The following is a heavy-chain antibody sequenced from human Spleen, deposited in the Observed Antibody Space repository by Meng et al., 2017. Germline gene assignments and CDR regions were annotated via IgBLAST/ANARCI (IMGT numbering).Heavy chain of an antibody. V-gene: IGHV4-34*01. CDR3: ARGAAVLLWFGELCWFDP. CDR2: INHSGST. J-gene: IGHJ5*02. CDR1: NGSLSGYY. Sequence: LREWHPSLFRPSDTHSLTCAFYNGSLSGYYWCWIRQPPGRGLEWIGEINHSGSTNYNPSLKSRVTMSVDTSKNQFSLKLTSVTAADTAVYYCARGAAVLLWFGELCWFDPWGQGTLVTVSS. D-gene: IGHD3-10*01.